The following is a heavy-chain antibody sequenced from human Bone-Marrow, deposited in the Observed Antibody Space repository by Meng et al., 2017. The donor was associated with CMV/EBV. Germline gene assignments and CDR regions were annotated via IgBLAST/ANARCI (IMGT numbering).Heavy chain of an antibody. J-gene: IGHJ4*02. CDR3: ARHSRAGSSNDPLIDY. V-gene: IGHV4-59*08. D-gene: IGHD3-10*01. Sequence: SETLSLTCTVSGGSISSYYWSWIRQPPGKGLEWIGYIYYSGSTNYNPSLKSRVTISVDTSKNQFSLKLSSVTTADTAVYYCARHSRAGSSNDPLIDYWGQGTLVTVSS. CDR1: GGSISSYY. CDR2: IYYSGST.